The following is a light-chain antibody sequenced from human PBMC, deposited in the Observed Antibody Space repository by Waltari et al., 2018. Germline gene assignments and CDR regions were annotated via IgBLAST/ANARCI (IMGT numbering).Light chain of an antibody. J-gene: IGKJ1*01. V-gene: IGKV3-11*01. CDR1: QSVSSY. Sequence: EIVLTQSPATLSLSPGERATLSCRARQSVSSYFAWYQQEPGQAPRLLIYDASNRATGIPARFSGSGSGTDFTLTISSLEPEDFAVYYCQQRSNWPPGWTFGQGTKVEIK. CDR2: DAS. CDR3: QQRSNWPPGWT.